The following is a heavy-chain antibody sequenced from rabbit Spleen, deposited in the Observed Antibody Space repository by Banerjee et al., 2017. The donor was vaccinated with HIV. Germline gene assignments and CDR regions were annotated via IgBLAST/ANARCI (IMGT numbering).Heavy chain of an antibody. CDR1: GIDLSNYG. CDR2: IYPTFGIN. Sequence: ELVESGGGLVQPGESLKLSCKASGIDLSNYGISWVRQAPGKGPEWIAYIYPTFGINVYANSVKGRFTISSHNAQNTLYLQLSSLTATDTATYFCARDGAGGSYFALWGPGTLVTVS. CDR3: ARDGAGGSYFAL. J-gene: IGHJ4*01. D-gene: IGHD8-1*01. V-gene: IGHV1S47*01.